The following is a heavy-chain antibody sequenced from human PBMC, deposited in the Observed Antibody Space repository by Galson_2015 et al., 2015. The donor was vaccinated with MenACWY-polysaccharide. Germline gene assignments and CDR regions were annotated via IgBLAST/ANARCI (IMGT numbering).Heavy chain of an antibody. D-gene: IGHD1-1*01. CDR2: IYLGGSDT. CDR1: GYRFTTYW. CDR3: ATATHGTSWCDH. J-gene: IGHJ4*02. Sequence: QSGAEVKKPGESLKISCQASGYRFTTYWIGWVRQMPGKALEWMAVIYLGGSDTRYSPSFQGQITISADKSSSTAYLQWSSLTASDTAMYYCATATHGTSWCDHWGQGTLVTVSS. V-gene: IGHV5-51*03.